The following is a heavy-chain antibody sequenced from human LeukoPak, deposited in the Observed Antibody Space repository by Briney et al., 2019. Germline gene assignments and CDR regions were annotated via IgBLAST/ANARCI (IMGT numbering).Heavy chain of an antibody. D-gene: IGHD3-10*01. CDR3: TLPWGSGSYYDY. J-gene: IGHJ4*02. V-gene: IGHV3-15*01. CDR2: IKSKTDGGTT. Sequence: GGSLRLSCAASGFTFSNAWLNWVRQAPGKGLEWVGHIKSKTDGGTTDYAAPVKGRFTISRDDSKNTLFLQMNSLKTGDTAVYYCTLPWGSGSYYDYWGQGTLVTVSS. CDR1: GFTFSNAW.